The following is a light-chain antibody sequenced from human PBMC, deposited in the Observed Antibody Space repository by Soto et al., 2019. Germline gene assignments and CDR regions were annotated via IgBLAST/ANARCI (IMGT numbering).Light chain of an antibody. CDR1: QSVTSNY. J-gene: IGKJ1*01. CDR2: GAS. V-gene: IGKV3-20*01. Sequence: EIVLTQSPGTLSLSPGERATLSCRASQSVTSNYLAWYQQTPGQAPRLLIFGASSRATGTPDKFSGSGSGTEFTLTISRLEPDDFEVYYCQRYGGPSWTFGQGTKVDIK. CDR3: QRYGGPSWT.